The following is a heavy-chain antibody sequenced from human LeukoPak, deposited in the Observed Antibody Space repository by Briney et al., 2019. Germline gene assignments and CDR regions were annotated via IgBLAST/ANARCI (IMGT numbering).Heavy chain of an antibody. CDR3: ARGGGGYDS. D-gene: IGHD5-24*01. V-gene: IGHV3-7*01. J-gene: IGHJ5*01. CDR2: IKEDGSRD. CDR1: GFAFTTYW. Sequence: GGSLRLSCAASGFAFTTYWMSWVRQTPEKGLERVANIKEDGSRDYYVDSVKGRFTISRDNAKNLLYLQMKSLRAEDTAIYYCARGGGGYDSWGQGTLSPSPQ.